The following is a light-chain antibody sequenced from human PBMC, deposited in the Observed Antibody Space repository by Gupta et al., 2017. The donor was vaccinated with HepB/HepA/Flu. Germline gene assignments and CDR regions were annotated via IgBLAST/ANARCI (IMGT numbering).Light chain of an antibody. CDR2: DAT. J-gene: IGKJ1*01. Sequence: DIQMTQSPYSLSASVGDRVTITCRASQSISSSLNWYQQRPGKAPKLLIYDATTLQSGVPSRFSGSGSGTDFSLSIVSLQPEDFVTYYCQQNYRTPKTFGQGTRVEVK. CDR3: QQNYRTPKT. CDR1: QSISSS. V-gene: IGKV1-39*01.